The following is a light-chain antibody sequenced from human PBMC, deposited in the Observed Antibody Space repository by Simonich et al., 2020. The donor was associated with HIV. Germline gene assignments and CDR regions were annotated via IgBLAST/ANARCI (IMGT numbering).Light chain of an antibody. CDR2: ELS. V-gene: IGKV2D-29*02. CDR3: MQSIQLPLT. Sequence: DIVMTQSPLSLPVTPGESASISCRYSQSLLHSDGNNSLGWYLQKPGQSPKLLIYELSNRFSGVPDRFSGSGSGTDFTLKIRRVEAEDVGVYYCMQSIQLPLTFGGGTKVEL. J-gene: IGKJ4*01. CDR1: QSLLHSDGNNS.